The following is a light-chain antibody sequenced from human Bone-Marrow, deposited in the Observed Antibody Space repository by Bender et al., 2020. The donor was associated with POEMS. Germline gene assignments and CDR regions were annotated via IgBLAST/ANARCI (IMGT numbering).Light chain of an antibody. CDR2: QDA. J-gene: IGLJ2*01. Sequence: SYELTQPPSVSVSPGQTANITCSGDKLGDKYACWYQQKSGQSPVLLIYQDAKRPSGIPERFSGSNSGNTATLTISGTQAMDEANYYCQAWDTNTLIFGGGTKLTVL. CDR3: QAWDTNTLI. CDR1: KLGDKY. V-gene: IGLV3-1*01.